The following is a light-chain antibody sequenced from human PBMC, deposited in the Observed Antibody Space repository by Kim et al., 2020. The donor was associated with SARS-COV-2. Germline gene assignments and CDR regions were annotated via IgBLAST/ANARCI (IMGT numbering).Light chain of an antibody. CDR2: QDN. V-gene: IGLV3-1*01. Sequence: SYELTQPPSVSVSPGQTASITCSGDKLGNKYICWYQQKPGQSPVLVIYQDNKRPSGIPERFSGSNSGNTATLTISGTQAMDEADYYCQAWDSSAYVFGTGTKVSV. CDR3: QAWDSSAYV. CDR1: KLGNKY. J-gene: IGLJ1*01.